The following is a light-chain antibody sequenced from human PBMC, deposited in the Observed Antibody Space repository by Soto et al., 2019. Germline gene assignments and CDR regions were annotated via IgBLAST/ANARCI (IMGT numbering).Light chain of an antibody. CDR2: RNN. Sequence: QSVLTQPPSAYGTPGQRVTISCSGSSSNIGSNYVYWYQQLPGTAPKLLIYRNNQRPSGVPDRFSGSKPGTSASLAISGLRSEDEADYYCAAWDDSLSGWVFGGGTKLTVL. CDR1: SSNIGSNY. CDR3: AAWDDSLSGWV. J-gene: IGLJ3*02. V-gene: IGLV1-47*01.